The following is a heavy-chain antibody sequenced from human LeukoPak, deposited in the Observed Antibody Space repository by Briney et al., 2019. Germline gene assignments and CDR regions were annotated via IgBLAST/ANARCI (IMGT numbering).Heavy chain of an antibody. D-gene: IGHD6-19*01. Sequence: GGSLRLSCAASGFTFSSYAMSWVRQAPGKGLEWVSAIGGSGGSTYYADSVKGRFTISRDNSKNTLHLQMNSLRAEDTAVYYCAKDKRQWLDSIYYFDYWGQGTLVTVSS. CDR3: AKDKRQWLDSIYYFDY. CDR2: IGGSGGST. CDR1: GFTFSSYA. J-gene: IGHJ4*02. V-gene: IGHV3-23*01.